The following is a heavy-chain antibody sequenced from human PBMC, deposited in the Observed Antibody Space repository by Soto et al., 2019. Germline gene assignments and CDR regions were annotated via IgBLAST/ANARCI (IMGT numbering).Heavy chain of an antibody. CDR2: IIPIFGTA. CDR1: GGTFSSYA. J-gene: IGHJ6*02. CDR3: ARGGVTAPSGGMLYYGMDV. D-gene: IGHD2-21*02. V-gene: IGHV1-69*01. Sequence: SVKFSCKASGGTFSSYAISWVRQAPGQWLDWMGGIIPIFGTANYAQKFQGRVTITADESTSTAYMELSSLRSEDTAVYYCARGGVTAPSGGMLYYGMDVWGQGTTVTVSS.